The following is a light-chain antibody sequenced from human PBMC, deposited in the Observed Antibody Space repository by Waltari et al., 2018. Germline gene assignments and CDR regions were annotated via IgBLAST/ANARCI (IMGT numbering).Light chain of an antibody. Sequence: EVVMTQSPAARSVSPGERFTRSCKARQNIDNNLAWYQQKPGQSPRLLIYGASTRATGVPARFSGSGSGTEFTLTISRLQSEDCAVFYCQQYNRWPPLTFGGGTKVEIK. V-gene: IGKV3-15*01. CDR1: QNIDNN. CDR3: QQYNRWPPLT. J-gene: IGKJ4*01. CDR2: GAS.